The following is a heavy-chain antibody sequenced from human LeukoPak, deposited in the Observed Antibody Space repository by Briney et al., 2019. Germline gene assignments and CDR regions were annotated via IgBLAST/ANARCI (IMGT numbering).Heavy chain of an antibody. D-gene: IGHD6-13*01. CDR1: GFTFSSYS. V-gene: IGHV3-21*01. J-gene: IGHJ4*02. Sequence: GGSLRLSCAASGFTFSSYSMNWVRQAPGKGLEWVSSISSSSSYIYYADSVKGRFTISRDNAKNSLYLQMNSLRAEDTAVYYCARDNSSWMKFFDYWGQGTLVTVSS. CDR3: ARDNSSWMKFFDY. CDR2: ISSSSSYI.